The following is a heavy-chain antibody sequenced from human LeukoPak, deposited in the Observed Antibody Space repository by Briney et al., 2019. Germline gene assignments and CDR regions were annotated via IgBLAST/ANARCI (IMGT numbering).Heavy chain of an antibody. J-gene: IGHJ4*02. Sequence: GASVKVSCKASGYTFTGYYMHWVRQAPGQGLEWMGWINPNTGATNYAQKFQGRVTMTTDASTSTAYMELSRLRSDDTAVYYCVTLLSNAAFDYWGQGTLVTVSS. CDR3: VTLLSNAAFDY. CDR1: GYTFTGYY. D-gene: IGHD6-25*01. V-gene: IGHV1-2*02. CDR2: INPNTGAT.